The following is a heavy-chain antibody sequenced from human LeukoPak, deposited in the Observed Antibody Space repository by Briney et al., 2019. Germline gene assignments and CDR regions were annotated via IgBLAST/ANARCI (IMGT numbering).Heavy chain of an antibody. CDR1: GFTFSSYG. CDR2: IRYDGSNK. J-gene: IGHJ4*02. Sequence: GGSLRLSCAASGFTFSSYGMHWVRQAPGKGLEWVAFIRYDGSNKYYADSVKGRFTISRDNSKNTLYLQMNSLRAEDTAVYYCVKDALIVVVTATTGVDYWGQGTLVTVSS. D-gene: IGHD2-21*02. CDR3: VKDALIVVVTATTGVDY. V-gene: IGHV3-30*02.